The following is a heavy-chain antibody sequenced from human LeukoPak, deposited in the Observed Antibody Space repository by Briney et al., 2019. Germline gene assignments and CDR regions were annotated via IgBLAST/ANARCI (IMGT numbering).Heavy chain of an antibody. V-gene: IGHV3-7*05. CDR3: ARGGGLDI. CDR1: GFTFSSYW. Sequence: GGSLRLSCAASGFTFSSYWMTWVRQAPGKGLEWVANIKQDGSEKYYVDSEKGRFTTSRDNTKNSLYLQMNSLRAEDTAVYYCARGGGLDIWGQGTMVTVSS. J-gene: IGHJ3*02. CDR2: IKQDGSEK.